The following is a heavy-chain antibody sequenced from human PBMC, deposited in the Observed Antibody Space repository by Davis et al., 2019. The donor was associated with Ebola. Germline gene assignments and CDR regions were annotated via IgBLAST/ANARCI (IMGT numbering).Heavy chain of an antibody. J-gene: IGHJ4*02. D-gene: IGHD4-17*01. Sequence: GESLKISCAASGFTVSSNYMSWVRQAPGKGLEWVSVIYSGGSTYYADSVKGRFTISRDNSKNTLYLQMNSLRAEDTAVYYCAREGDDYGDYGLGYWGQGTLVTVSS. V-gene: IGHV3-66*01. CDR2: IYSGGST. CDR3: AREGDDYGDYGLGY. CDR1: GFTVSSNY.